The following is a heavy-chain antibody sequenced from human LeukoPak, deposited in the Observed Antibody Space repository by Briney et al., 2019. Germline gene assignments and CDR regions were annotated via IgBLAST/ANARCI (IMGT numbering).Heavy chain of an antibody. CDR3: AKGYCSGGSCYLALYYYGMDV. V-gene: IGHV3-30*18. CDR1: AFTFSSYG. J-gene: IGHJ6*02. CDR2: ISYAGSNK. D-gene: IGHD2-15*01. Sequence: PGGSLRLSCAASAFTFSSYGMQWVRQAPGEGPGRVAVISYAGSNKYYADSVKGRFTISRDNSKNTLYLQMNSLRAEDTAVYYCAKGYCSGGSCYLALYYYGMDVWGQGTTVTVSS.